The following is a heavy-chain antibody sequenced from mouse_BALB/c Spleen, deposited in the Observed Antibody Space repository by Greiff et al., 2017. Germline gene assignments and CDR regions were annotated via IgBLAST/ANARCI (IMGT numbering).Heavy chain of an antibody. CDR1: GFSLSRYS. CDR3: AREGAARATGAMDY. CDR2: IWGGGST. D-gene: IGHD3-1*01. J-gene: IGHJ4*01. Sequence: VQGVESGPGLVAPSQSLSITCTVSGFSLSRYSVHWVRQPPGKGLEWLGMIWGGGSTDYNSALKSRLSISKDNSKSQVFLKMNSLQTDDTAMYYGAREGAARATGAMDYWGQGTSVTVSS. V-gene: IGHV2-6-4*01.